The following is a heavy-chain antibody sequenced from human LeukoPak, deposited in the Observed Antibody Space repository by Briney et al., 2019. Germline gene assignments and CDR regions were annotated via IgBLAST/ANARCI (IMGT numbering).Heavy chain of an antibody. CDR2: IYYSGST. CDR3: ARHGDQYSSSWTSDWFDP. V-gene: IGHV4-59*08. J-gene: IGHJ5*02. D-gene: IGHD6-13*01. CDR1: GGSISSCY. Sequence: PSETLSLTCTVSGGSISSCYRSWIRQPPGKGLEWIGYIYYSGSTNYNPSLKSRATISVDTSKNQFSLKLSSVTAADTAVYYCARHGDQYSSSWTSDWFDPWGQGTLVTVSS.